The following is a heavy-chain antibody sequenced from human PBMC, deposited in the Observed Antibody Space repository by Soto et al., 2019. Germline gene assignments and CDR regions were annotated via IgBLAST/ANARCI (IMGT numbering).Heavy chain of an antibody. Sequence: GGSLRLSCAASVFTFSSYGMHWVRQAPGKGLEWVAVIWYDGSNKYYADSVKGRFTISRDNSKNTLYLQMNSLSTEDTAVYYCARDAPARGAASLGAFDIWGQGTMVTVSS. J-gene: IGHJ3*02. CDR1: VFTFSSYG. CDR2: IWYDGSNK. V-gene: IGHV3-33*01. D-gene: IGHD1-26*01. CDR3: ARDAPARGAASLGAFDI.